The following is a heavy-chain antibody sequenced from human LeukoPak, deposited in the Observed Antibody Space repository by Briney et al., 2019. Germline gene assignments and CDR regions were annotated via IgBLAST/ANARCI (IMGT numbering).Heavy chain of an antibody. D-gene: IGHD6-19*01. V-gene: IGHV3-30*03. CDR1: GFTFSSYG. J-gene: IGHJ4*02. Sequence: GGPLRLSCAASGFTFSSYGMHWVRQAPGKGLEWVAVISYDGSNKYYADSVKGRFTISRDNSKNTLYLQMNSLRAEDTAVYYCARSGYSSGWYFGYWGQGTLVTVSS. CDR2: ISYDGSNK. CDR3: ARSGYSSGWYFGY.